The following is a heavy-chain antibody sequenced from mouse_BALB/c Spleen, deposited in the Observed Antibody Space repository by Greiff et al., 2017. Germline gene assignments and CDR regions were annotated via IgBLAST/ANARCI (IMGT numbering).Heavy chain of an antibody. CDR1: GFTFSSFG. D-gene: IGHD2-4*01. V-gene: IGHV5-17*02. J-gene: IGHJ4*01. Sequence: EVQLVESGGGLVQPGGSRKLSCAASGFTFSSFGMHWVRQAPEKGLEWVAYISSGSSTIYYADTVKGRFTISRDNPKNTLFLQMTSLRSEDTAMYYCARSRLRRMDYWGQGTSVTVSS. CDR2: ISSGSSTI. CDR3: ARSRLRRMDY.